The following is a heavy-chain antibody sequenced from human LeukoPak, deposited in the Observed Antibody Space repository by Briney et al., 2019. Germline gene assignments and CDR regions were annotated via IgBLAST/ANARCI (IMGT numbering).Heavy chain of an antibody. CDR1: GFTFSSYG. CDR3: AKEKVGVKPSDY. Sequence: GKSLRLSCAASGFTFSSYGMHWVRQAPGKGLEWVAVIWYDGSNKYYADSVKGRFTISRDNSKNTLYLQMNSLRAEDTAVYYCAKEKVGVKPSDYWGQGTLVTVSS. J-gene: IGHJ4*02. CDR2: IWYDGSNK. V-gene: IGHV3-33*06. D-gene: IGHD3-22*01.